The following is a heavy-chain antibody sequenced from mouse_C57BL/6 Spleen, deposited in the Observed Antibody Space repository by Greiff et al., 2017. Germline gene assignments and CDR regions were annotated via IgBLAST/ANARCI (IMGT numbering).Heavy chain of an antibody. CDR2: INPSSGYT. CDR3: ARGGLRRGFYFDY. D-gene: IGHD2-4*01. CDR1: GYTFTSYW. Sequence: QVQLQQPGAELVKPGASVKLSCKASGYTFTSYWMHWVKQRPGQGLEWIGYINPSSGYTKYNQKFKDKATLTADKSSSTAYMQLSSLTYEDSAVYYCARGGLRRGFYFDYWGQGTTLTVSS. J-gene: IGHJ2*01. V-gene: IGHV1-7*01.